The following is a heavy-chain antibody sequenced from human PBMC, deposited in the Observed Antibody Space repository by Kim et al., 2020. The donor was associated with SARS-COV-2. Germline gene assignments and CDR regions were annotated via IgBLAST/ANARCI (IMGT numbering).Heavy chain of an antibody. V-gene: IGHV1-18*01. CDR3: ARVERGDTAMVTPWHAFDI. CDR2: ISAYNGNT. CDR1: GYTFTSYG. J-gene: IGHJ3*02. Sequence: ASVKVSCKASGYTFTSYGISWVRQAPGQGLEWMGWISAYNGNTNYAQKLQGRVTMTTDTSTSTAYMELRSLRSDDTAVYYCARVERGDTAMVTPWHAFDIWGQGTMVPVSS. D-gene: IGHD5-18*01.